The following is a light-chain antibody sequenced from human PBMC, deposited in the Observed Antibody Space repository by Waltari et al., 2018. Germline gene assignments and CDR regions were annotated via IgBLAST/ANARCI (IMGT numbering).Light chain of an antibody. Sequence: DIQMTQSPSSLAASVGDRVTMTCRASHNIVRWLAWYQQKPQKAPKALIYAASALESGVPSRFSGSGSGTEFTLTSSSLQPEDFATYFCQQYTAYPITFGGGTKVEI. V-gene: IGKV1D-16*01. CDR1: HNIVRW. CDR3: QQYTAYPIT. J-gene: IGKJ4*01. CDR2: AAS.